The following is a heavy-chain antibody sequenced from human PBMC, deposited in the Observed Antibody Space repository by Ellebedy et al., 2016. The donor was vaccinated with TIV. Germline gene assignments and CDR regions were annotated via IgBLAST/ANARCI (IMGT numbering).Heavy chain of an antibody. CDR3: ARRIVGATRGWFDP. J-gene: IGHJ5*02. V-gene: IGHV3-20*04. CDR1: GFTLADYG. CDR2: IIWNGCST. Sequence: PGGSLRLSCAASGFTLADYGMSWVRQAPGKGLEWVSGIIWNGCSTGYADSVKGRFTISRDNAKNSLYLQMNSLRAEDTALYYCARRIVGATRGWFDPWGQGTLVTVSS. D-gene: IGHD1-26*01.